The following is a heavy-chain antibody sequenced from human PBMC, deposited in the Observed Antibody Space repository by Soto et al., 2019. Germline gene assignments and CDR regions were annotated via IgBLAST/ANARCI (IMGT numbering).Heavy chain of an antibody. CDR3: ARDRGFTMVRGAKGPFDY. Sequence: QVQLVQSGAEVKTPGSSVKVSCKASGGTFSSYAISWVRQAPGQGLEWMGGIIPIFGTANYAPKFQGRVTITADESTSTAYMELSSLRSEDTAVYYCARDRGFTMVRGAKGPFDYWGQGTLVTVSS. V-gene: IGHV1-69*01. CDR1: GGTFSSYA. D-gene: IGHD3-10*01. CDR2: IIPIFGTA. J-gene: IGHJ4*02.